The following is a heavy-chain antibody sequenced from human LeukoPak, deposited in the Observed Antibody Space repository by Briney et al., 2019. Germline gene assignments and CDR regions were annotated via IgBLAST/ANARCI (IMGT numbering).Heavy chain of an antibody. D-gene: IGHD1-26*01. CDR3: ARDATSRGGSFDY. J-gene: IGHJ4*02. CDR1: GFTFSSYS. Sequence: PGGSLRLSCAASGFTFSSYSMNWVRQAPGKGLEWVSSISSSSSYIYYADSVKGRFTISRDNAKNSLYLQMNSLRAEDTAVYYCARDATSRGGSFDYWGQGTLVTVSS. CDR2: ISSSSSYI. V-gene: IGHV3-21*01.